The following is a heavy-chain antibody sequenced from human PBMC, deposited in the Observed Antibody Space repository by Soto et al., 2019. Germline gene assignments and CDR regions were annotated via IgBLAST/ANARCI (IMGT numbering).Heavy chain of an antibody. J-gene: IGHJ6*02. CDR3: AKIADRYSTDYYYYYGMDV. D-gene: IGHD6-13*01. V-gene: IGHV3-30*18. Sequence: LRLSCAASGFTFSSYGMHWVRQAPGKGLEWVAVISYDGSNKYYADSVKGRFTISRDNSKNTLYLQMNSLRAEDTAVYYCAKIADRYSTDYYYYYGMDVWGQGTTVTVSS. CDR1: GFTFSSYG. CDR2: ISYDGSNK.